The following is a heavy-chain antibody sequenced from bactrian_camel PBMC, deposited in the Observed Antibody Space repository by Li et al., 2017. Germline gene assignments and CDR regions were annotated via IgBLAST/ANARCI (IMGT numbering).Heavy chain of an antibody. V-gene: IGHV3S54*01. CDR2: INTNNGLT. CDR1: GYTVQHKC. Sequence: HVQLVESGGGSAQAGGSLRLSCAVSGYTVQHKCMGWFRRAPGKDREIVAHINTNNGLTGYRNSVQGRFTISQDNAENRLYLDMSSLTPEDTGMYYCAAESDDANGFYHGGYRYWGPGTQVTVS. CDR3: AAESDDANGFYHGGYRY. D-gene: IGHD1*01. J-gene: IGHJ4*01.